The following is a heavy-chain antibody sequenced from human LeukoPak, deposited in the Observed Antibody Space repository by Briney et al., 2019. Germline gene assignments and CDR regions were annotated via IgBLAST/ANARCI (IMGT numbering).Heavy chain of an antibody. J-gene: IGHJ4*02. CDR1: GFTFSSYW. Sequence: GGSLRLSCAASGFTFSSYWMTWVRQAPGKGLEWVTNIQQDGSEKYYVDSLKGRFTISRDNAKNSLYLQMNSLRAEDTAVYYCARIPGFGELYYFDYWGQGTLVTVSS. CDR2: IQQDGSEK. V-gene: IGHV3-7*01. CDR3: ARIPGFGELYYFDY. D-gene: IGHD3-10*01.